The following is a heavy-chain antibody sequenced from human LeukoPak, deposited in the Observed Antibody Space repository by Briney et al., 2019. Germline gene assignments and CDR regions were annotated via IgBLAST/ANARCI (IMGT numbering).Heavy chain of an antibody. CDR2: IDDSGST. Sequence: PSETLSLTCGVYGGSFYGYSWTWIRQPPGRGGEGGGDIDDSGSTDYELSLRSRLSISIGTSKPQLPLRLRSVTAADTAVYSCARRHTPVLAVRTNWFDPWG. V-gene: IGHV4-34*01. J-gene: IGHJ5*02. CDR1: GGSFYGYS. D-gene: IGHD4/OR15-4a*01. CDR3: ARRHTPVLAVRTNWFDP.